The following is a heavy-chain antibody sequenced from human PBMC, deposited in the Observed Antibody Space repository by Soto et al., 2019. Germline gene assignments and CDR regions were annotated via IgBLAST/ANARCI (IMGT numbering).Heavy chain of an antibody. J-gene: IGHJ6*02. D-gene: IGHD3-22*01. CDR1: SGCISRTSYY. Sequence: GTMCLTCTVSSGCISRTSYYWAWILQPPGKGLEWIGATYYDGTTYYTESLKSRVSISVDTSKNQFSLKLNSVTAADTAVYFCARQGRNTKIVLVKHYAADFWGQGTAVTVSS. CDR2: TYYDGTT. V-gene: IGHV4-39*01. CDR3: ARQGRNTKIVLVKHYAADF.